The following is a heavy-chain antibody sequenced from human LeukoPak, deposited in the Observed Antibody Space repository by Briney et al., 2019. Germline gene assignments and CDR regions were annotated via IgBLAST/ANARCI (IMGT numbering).Heavy chain of an antibody. CDR2: ITAGSNFI. D-gene: IGHD6-13*01. Sequence: PGGSLRLSCAGAGFSFSGYVMHWVRQGPGKGLQWVASITAGSNFIDYADSVKGRFTISGDNPRNSLFLQMNTLRADDMGVYYCARQGQQLAPLDFWGQGTLVTVSS. J-gene: IGHJ4*02. CDR3: ARQGQQLAPLDF. V-gene: IGHV3-21*01. CDR1: GFSFSGYV.